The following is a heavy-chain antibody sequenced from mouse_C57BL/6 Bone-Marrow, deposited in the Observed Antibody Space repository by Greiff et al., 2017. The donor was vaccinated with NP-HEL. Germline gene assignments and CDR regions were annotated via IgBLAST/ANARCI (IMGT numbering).Heavy chain of an antibody. D-gene: IGHD1-1*01. Sequence: VQLQQSGAELARPGASVKLSCKASGYTFTSYGISWVKQSTGQGLEWIGEIYPRSGNTYYNEKFKGKATLTADKSSSTAYMELRSLTSEDSAVYFCARSPYYSLAMDYWGQGTSVTVSS. CDR1: GYTFTSYG. V-gene: IGHV1-81*01. CDR3: ARSPYYSLAMDY. J-gene: IGHJ4*01. CDR2: IYPRSGNT.